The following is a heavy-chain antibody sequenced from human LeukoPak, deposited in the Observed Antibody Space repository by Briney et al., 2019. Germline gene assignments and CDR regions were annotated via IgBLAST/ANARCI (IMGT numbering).Heavy chain of an antibody. D-gene: IGHD3-22*01. CDR2: ISYDGSNK. V-gene: IGHV3-30-3*01. CDR3: ARAVPDQFDSSGHELDY. J-gene: IGHJ4*02. Sequence: PGGSLRLSCAASGFTFSSYAMHWVRQAPGKGLEWVAVISYDGSNKYYADSVKGRFTISRDNSKNTLYLQMNSLRAEDAAVYYCARAVPDQFDSSGHELDYWGQGTLVTVSS. CDR1: GFTFSSYA.